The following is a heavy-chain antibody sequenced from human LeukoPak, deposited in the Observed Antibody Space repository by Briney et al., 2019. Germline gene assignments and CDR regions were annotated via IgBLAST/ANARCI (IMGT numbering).Heavy chain of an antibody. J-gene: IGHJ6*03. Sequence: SETLSLTCTVSGGSISSSSYYWGWIRQPPGKGLEWIGSIYYSGSTYYNPSLKSRVTISVDTSKNQFSLKLSSVTAADTAVYYCARLRYGSGSYYYYYYYYYMDVWGKGTTVTISS. CDR3: ARLRYGSGSYYYYYYYYYMDV. D-gene: IGHD3-10*01. CDR2: IYYSGST. CDR1: GGSISSSSYY. V-gene: IGHV4-39*01.